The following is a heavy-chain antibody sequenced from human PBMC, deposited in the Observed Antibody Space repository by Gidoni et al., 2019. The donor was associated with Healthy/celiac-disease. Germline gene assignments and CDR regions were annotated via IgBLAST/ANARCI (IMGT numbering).Heavy chain of an antibody. Sequence: QVQLVQSGAEVKKPGSSATASSKASGGTLTSDPFTWVRQAPGQGLEWMGGIIPIFGTANYAQKFQGRVTITADKSTSTAYMELSSLRSEDTAVYYCARDQGYDFWSGYFYYYYYMDVWGKGTTVTVSS. J-gene: IGHJ6*03. V-gene: IGHV1-69*06. CDR3: ARDQGYDFWSGYFYYYYYMDV. D-gene: IGHD3-3*01. CDR1: GGTLTSDP. CDR2: IIPIFGTA.